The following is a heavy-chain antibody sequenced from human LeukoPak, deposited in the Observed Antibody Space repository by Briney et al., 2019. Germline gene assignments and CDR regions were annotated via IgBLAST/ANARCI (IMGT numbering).Heavy chain of an antibody. CDR3: ARNGGDSDLY. J-gene: IGHJ4*02. CDR1: GGSFSGYY. D-gene: IGHD2-21*02. Sequence: SETLSLTCAVYGGSFSGYYWSWIRQPPGKGLEWIGEINHSGSTNYNPSLKSRVTISVDTSKNQFSLRLSSVTAADTAVYYCARNGGDSDLYWGQGTLVTVSS. CDR2: INHSGST. V-gene: IGHV4-34*01.